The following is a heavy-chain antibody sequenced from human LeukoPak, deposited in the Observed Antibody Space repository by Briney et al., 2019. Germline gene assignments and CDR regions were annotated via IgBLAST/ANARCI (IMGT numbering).Heavy chain of an antibody. Sequence: GGSLRLSCAASGFTFSSHWMSWVRQAPGKGLEWVANIKQDGSEKYYVDSVKGRFTISRDNAKNSLYLQMNSLRAEDTAVYYCARVGFGEFDYWGQGTLVTVSS. CDR1: GFTFSSHW. J-gene: IGHJ4*02. CDR3: ARVGFGEFDY. V-gene: IGHV3-7*01. CDR2: IKQDGSEK. D-gene: IGHD3-10*01.